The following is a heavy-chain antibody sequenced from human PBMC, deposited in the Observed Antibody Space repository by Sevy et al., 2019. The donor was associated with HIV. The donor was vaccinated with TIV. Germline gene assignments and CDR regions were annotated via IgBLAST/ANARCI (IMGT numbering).Heavy chain of an antibody. CDR1: GFTFSSYG. CDR2: IWYDGSNK. D-gene: IGHD6-13*01. V-gene: IGHV3-33*01. J-gene: IGHJ4*02. CDR3: ARAAAGYYYFDY. Sequence: GGSVRLSCAASGFTFSSYGMHWVRQAPGKGLEWVAVIWYDGSNKYYADSVKGRFTISRDNSKNTLYLQMNSLRAEDTAVYYCARAAAGYYYFDYWGQGTLVTVSS.